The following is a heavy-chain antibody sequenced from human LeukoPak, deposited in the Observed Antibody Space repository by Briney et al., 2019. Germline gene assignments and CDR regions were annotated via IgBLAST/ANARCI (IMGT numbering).Heavy chain of an antibody. D-gene: IGHD1-26*01. CDR1: GFTFSSYS. Sequence: GGSLRLSCAASGFTFSSYSMNWVRQAPGKGLEWVSYISSSSSTIYYADSVKGRFTISRDNAKNSLYLQMNSLRAEDTAVYYCAIPLGRIVGATGIAWDYWGQGTLVTVSS. J-gene: IGHJ4*02. CDR2: ISSSSSTI. V-gene: IGHV3-48*01. CDR3: AIPLGRIVGATGIAWDY.